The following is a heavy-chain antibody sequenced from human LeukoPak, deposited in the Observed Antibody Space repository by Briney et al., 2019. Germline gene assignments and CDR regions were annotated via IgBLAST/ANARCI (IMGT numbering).Heavy chain of an antibody. CDR2: INPSGGST. Sequence: ASVKVSCKASGYIFTSYYMHWVRQAPGQGLEWMGIINPSGGSTSYAQKFQGRVTMTRDTSTSTVYMELSSLRSEDTAVYYCARGVNYHRYDFWSGYYKDYYYYGMDVWGQGTTVTVSS. CDR3: ARGVNYHRYDFWSGYYKDYYYYGMDV. D-gene: IGHD3-3*01. J-gene: IGHJ6*02. V-gene: IGHV1-46*01. CDR1: GYIFTSYY.